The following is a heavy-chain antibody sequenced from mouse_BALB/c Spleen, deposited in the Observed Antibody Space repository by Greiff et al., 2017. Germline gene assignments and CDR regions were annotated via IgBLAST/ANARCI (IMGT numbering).Heavy chain of an antibody. D-gene: IGHD1-2*01. CDR3: ARRGLLRLRAMDY. Sequence: EVKLMESGPGLVKPSQSLSLTCTVTGYSITSDYAWNWIRQFPGNKLEWMGYISYSGSTSYNPSLKSRISITRDTSKNQFFLQLNSVTTEDTATYYCARRGLLRLRAMDYWGQGTSVTVSS. CDR2: ISYSGST. J-gene: IGHJ4*01. CDR1: GYSITSDYA. V-gene: IGHV3-2*02.